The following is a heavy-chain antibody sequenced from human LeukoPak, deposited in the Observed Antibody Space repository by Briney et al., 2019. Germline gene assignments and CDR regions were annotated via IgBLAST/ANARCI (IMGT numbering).Heavy chain of an antibody. D-gene: IGHD4-17*01. V-gene: IGHV4-34*01. J-gene: IGHJ4*02. CDR1: GVSFDDYY. Sequence: SETLSLTCAVSGVSFDDYYWAWVRQTPGKGLEWIGEINHSGYTNDSPSLKSRVTLSIDTSRKQFSLNLRSVPAADAGFYYCTRXTTGHDYWGXGTLVTVSS. CDR2: INHSGYT. CDR3: TRXTTGHDY.